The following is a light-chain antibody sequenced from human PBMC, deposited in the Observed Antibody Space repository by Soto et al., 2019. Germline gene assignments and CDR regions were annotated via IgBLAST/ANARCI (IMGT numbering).Light chain of an antibody. CDR3: QQYNNWPS. V-gene: IGKV3-15*01. CDR2: DVF. J-gene: IGKJ5*01. Sequence: EVVMTHSPATLSVSPWEIATLSCRASQTVSRNLAWYQQRPGQAPRLLIYDVFTRAAGIPARFSGSGSETEFTLTIRSLQSEDFAVYYCQQYNNWPSFGQGTRLEIK. CDR1: QTVSRN.